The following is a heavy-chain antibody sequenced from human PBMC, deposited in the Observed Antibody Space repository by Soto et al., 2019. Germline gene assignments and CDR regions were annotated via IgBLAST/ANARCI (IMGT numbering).Heavy chain of an antibody. J-gene: IGHJ3*02. CDR3: ARRGVAAAGTLTAFDI. CDR1: GYTFTSYD. CDR2: MNPNSGNT. Sequence: ASVKVSCKASGYTFTSYDINWVRQATGQGLEWMGWMNPNSGNTGYAQKFQGRVTMTRNTSISTAYMELSSLRSEDTAVYYCARRGVAAAGTLTAFDIWGQGTTVTVSS. V-gene: IGHV1-8*01. D-gene: IGHD6-13*01.